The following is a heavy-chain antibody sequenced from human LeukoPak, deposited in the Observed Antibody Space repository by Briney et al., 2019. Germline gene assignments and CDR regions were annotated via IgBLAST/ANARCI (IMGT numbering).Heavy chain of an antibody. J-gene: IGHJ4*02. CDR1: GYTVTSYY. CDR3: ARGWGALYYFDS. D-gene: IGHD3-16*01. CDR2: MNRDSGNT. V-gene: IGHV1-8*01. Sequence: ASVKVSCKASGYTVTSYYINWVRQATGQGLEWMGWMNRDSGNTGYAQKFQGRVTMTRNTSISTAYMELSSLRSADTAVYYCARGWGALYYFDSSGQGTLVTAS.